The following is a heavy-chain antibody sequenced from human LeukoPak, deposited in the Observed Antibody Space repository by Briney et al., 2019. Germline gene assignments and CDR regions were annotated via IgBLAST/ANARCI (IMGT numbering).Heavy chain of an antibody. V-gene: IGHV1-2*02. CDR2: INPNSGGT. CDR1: GYTFTGYY. D-gene: IGHD1-26*01. CDR3: ARVVGATNWYFDL. Sequence: ASVKVSCKASGYTFTGYYMHWVRQAPGQGLEWMGWINPNSGGTNYAQKFQGRVTMTRDTSISTAYMELRRLRSDDTAVYYCARVVGATNWYFDLWGRGTLVTVSS. J-gene: IGHJ2*01.